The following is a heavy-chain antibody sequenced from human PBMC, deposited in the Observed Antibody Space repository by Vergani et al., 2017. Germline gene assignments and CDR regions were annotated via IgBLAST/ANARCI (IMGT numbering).Heavy chain of an antibody. CDR1: GYSISSGYY. Sequence: QVQLQESGPGLVKPSETLSLTCAVSGYSISSGYYWGWIRQPPGKGLEWIGSIYHSGSTYYNPSLKSRVTISVDTSKNQFSLKLSSVTAADTAGYYCARSTPSGESEWFDPWGQGTLVTVSS. D-gene: IGHD2-2*01. CDR3: ARSTPSGESEWFDP. J-gene: IGHJ5*02. V-gene: IGHV4-38-2*01. CDR2: IYHSGST.